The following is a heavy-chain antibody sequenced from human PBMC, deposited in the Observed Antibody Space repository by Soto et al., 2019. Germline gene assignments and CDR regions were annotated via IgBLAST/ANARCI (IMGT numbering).Heavy chain of an antibody. Sequence: GGSLRLSCAASGFTFSSYGMHWVRQAPGKGLEWVAVIWYDGSNKYYADSVKGRFIISRDNSKNRLYLQMNSLRVEDTAVYYCASDLVGASDSYGLDVWGQGTPVTVSS. CDR1: GFTFSSYG. J-gene: IGHJ6*02. CDR3: ASDLVGASDSYGLDV. CDR2: IWYDGSNK. D-gene: IGHD1-26*01. V-gene: IGHV3-33*01.